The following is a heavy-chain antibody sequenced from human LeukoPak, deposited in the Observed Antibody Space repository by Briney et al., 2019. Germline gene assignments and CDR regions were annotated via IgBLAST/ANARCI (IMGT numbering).Heavy chain of an antibody. V-gene: IGHV4-39*01. CDR2: IYYSGST. J-gene: IGHJ5*02. Sequence: SETLSLTCTVSGGSISSSSYCWGWLRQPRGKGLEWIGIIYYSGSTYYNPSLKSRVTISVDTSTPQFSLKLSSVTAADTAVYYCARHGVQILRWFWFDPWGQGTLVTVSS. CDR1: GGSISSSSYC. CDR3: ARHGVQILRWFWFDP. D-gene: IGHD4-23*01.